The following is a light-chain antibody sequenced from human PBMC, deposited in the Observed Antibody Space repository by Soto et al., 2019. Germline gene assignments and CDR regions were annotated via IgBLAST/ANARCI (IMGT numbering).Light chain of an antibody. CDR3: HQDARSAAWT. CDR1: QTVSSTY. CDR2: GAS. V-gene: IGKV3-20*01. Sequence: SRGKRAILCCRVIQTVSSTYLGWYQQKTGQAPVLLIYGASSRATRIPDRFIFFVYQTEFTLTIRRPQPAGSAVYTCHQDARSAAWTFGGGTKVDIK. J-gene: IGKJ4*01.